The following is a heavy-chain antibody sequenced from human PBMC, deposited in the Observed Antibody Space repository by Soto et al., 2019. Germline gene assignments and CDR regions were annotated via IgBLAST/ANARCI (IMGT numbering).Heavy chain of an antibody. V-gene: IGHV4-31*03. Sequence: SETLSLTCTVSGGSICSGGYYWSWIREHPGKGLEWIGYIYYSGSTYYNPSLKSRVTISVDTSKNQFSLKLSSVTAADTAVYYCARDYYGSGSYYNVLAGMDVWGQGTTVTVSS. J-gene: IGHJ6*02. CDR1: GGSICSGGYY. D-gene: IGHD3-10*01. CDR2: IYYSGST. CDR3: ARDYYGSGSYYNVLAGMDV.